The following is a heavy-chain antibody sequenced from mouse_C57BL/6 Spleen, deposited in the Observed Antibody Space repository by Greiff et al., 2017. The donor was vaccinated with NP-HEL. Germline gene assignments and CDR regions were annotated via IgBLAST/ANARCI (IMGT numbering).Heavy chain of an antibody. CDR1: GYTFTSYT. CDR2: INPSSGYT. CDR3: ATPKGYGYDQGNFDY. V-gene: IGHV1-4*01. J-gene: IGHJ2*01. D-gene: IGHD2-2*01. Sequence: VQLQQSGAELARPGASVKMSCKASGYTFTSYTMHWVKQRPGQGLEWIGYINPSSGYTKYNQKFKDKATLTADKSSSTAYMQLSSLTSEDSAVYYCATPKGYGYDQGNFDYWGQGTTLTVSS.